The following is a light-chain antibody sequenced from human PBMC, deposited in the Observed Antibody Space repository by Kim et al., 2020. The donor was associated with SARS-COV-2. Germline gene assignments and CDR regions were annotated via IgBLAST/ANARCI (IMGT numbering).Light chain of an antibody. CDR3: SSYTSSSTYV. CDR2: DVS. CDR1: SSDVGGYNY. J-gene: IGLJ1*01. V-gene: IGLV2-14*04. Sequence: GQSITISCSGTSSDVGGYNYVSWYQQHPGKAPNLMIYDVSKRPSGVSNRFSGSKSGNTAYLTISGIQAEDEADYYCSSYTSSSTYVFGTGTKVTVL.